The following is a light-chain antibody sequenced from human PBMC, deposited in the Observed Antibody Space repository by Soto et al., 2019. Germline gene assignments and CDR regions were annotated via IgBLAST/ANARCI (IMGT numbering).Light chain of an antibody. CDR2: KAS. J-gene: IGKJ2*01. V-gene: IGKV1-5*03. CDR3: QKYSTYPYT. Sequence: DIQMTQSPSTLSTSVGDRVTITCRASQSMSSWLAWYQQKPGKAPKLLIYKASSLESGVASRFSGSGSGKDITLTISSLQPDEFAPYYCQKYSTYPYTFGQGTKLEIK. CDR1: QSMSSW.